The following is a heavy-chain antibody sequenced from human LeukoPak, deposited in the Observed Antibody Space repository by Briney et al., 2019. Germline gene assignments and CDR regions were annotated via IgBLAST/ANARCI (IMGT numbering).Heavy chain of an antibody. CDR2: IYHSGST. CDR3: ARDSGSYPLDY. CDR1: GYSISSGYY. D-gene: IGHD1-26*01. Sequence: SETLSLTCTVSGYSISSGYYWGWIRQPPGKGLEWIGSIYHSGSTYYNPSLKSRVTISVDTSKNQFSLKLSSVTAAGTAVYYCARDSGSYPLDYWGQGTLVTVSS. J-gene: IGHJ4*02. V-gene: IGHV4-38-2*02.